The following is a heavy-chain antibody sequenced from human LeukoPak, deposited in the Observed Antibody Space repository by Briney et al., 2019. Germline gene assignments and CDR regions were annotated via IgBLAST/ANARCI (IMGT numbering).Heavy chain of an antibody. J-gene: IGHJ4*02. D-gene: IGHD3-22*01. CDR2: INPNSGGT. Sequence: ASVKVSCKASGYTFTGYYMHWVRQAPGQGLEWMGWINPNSGGTNYAQKFQGRVTMTRDTSISTAYMELSRLRSDDTAVYYCAREYYYDSRVFDYWGQGTLVTVSS. V-gene: IGHV1-2*02. CDR1: GYTFTGYY. CDR3: AREYYYDSRVFDY.